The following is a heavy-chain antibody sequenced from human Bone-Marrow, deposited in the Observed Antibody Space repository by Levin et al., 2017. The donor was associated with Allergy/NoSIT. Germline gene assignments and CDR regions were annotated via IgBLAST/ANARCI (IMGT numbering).Heavy chain of an antibody. CDR2: INHSGSA. D-gene: IGHD2-2*01. J-gene: IGHJ2*01. V-gene: IGHV4-34*01. CDR3: ARGSYHGPWYVDF. Sequence: PSETLSLTCAMSGGAFSGYYWNWIRQSPGKGLEWIGEINHSGSADYNPSLETRVSMSVDIIKKQFSLKLTSVTAADTGIYYCARGSYHGPWYVDFWGRGTLVDVSS. CDR1: GGAFSGYY.